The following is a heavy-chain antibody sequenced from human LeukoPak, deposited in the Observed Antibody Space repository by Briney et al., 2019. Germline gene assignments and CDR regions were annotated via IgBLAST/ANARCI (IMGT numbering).Heavy chain of an antibody. J-gene: IGHJ6*02. D-gene: IGHD6-13*01. CDR3: ARGSPPPEEPLVRYYYRMDV. CDR2: INHSGST. Sequence: SETLSLTCAVYGGSFSGYYWSWIRQPPGKGLEWIGEINHSGSTNYNPSLKSRVTISVDTSKNQFSLKLSSVTAADTAVYYCARGSPPPEEPLVRYYYRMDVWGQGTKVTGSS. V-gene: IGHV4-34*01. CDR1: GGSFSGYY.